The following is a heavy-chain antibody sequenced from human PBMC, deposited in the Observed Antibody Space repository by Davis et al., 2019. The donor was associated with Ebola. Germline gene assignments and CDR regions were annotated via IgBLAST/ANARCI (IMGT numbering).Heavy chain of an antibody. CDR1: GGSISTYY. Sequence: SETLSLTCAVSGGSISTYYWSWIRQPPGKGLEWIGYIYYSGSTNYNPSLKSRVTISVDTSKNQFSLKLSSVGAADTAVYYCAGVGYYYDSSGYHAGGMDVWGKGTTVTVSS. CDR3: AGVGYYYDSSGYHAGGMDV. CDR2: IYYSGST. D-gene: IGHD3-22*01. J-gene: IGHJ6*04. V-gene: IGHV4-59*01.